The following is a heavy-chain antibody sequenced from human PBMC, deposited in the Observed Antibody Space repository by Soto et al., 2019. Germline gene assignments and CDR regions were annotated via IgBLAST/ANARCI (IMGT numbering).Heavy chain of an antibody. J-gene: IGHJ4*02. Sequence: QVQLVQSGAEVKKPGASVKVSCKASGYTFTSYGISWVRQAPGQWLEWMGWISAYNGNTNYAQKLQGRVTMITDTSTSTAYMVLRSLRSDDTAGYYCPRAGFKGATPLDYWGQGTLVTVYS. CDR3: PRAGFKGATPLDY. CDR2: ISAYNGNT. V-gene: IGHV1-18*01. CDR1: GYTFTSYG. D-gene: IGHD1-26*01.